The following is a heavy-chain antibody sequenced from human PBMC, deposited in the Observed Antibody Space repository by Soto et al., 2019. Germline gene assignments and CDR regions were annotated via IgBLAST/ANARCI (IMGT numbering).Heavy chain of an antibody. D-gene: IGHD4-17*01. J-gene: IGHJ3*02. Sequence: QVQLQESGPGLVKPSETLSLTCTVSGGSISSYYWSWIRQPPGKGLEWIGYIYYSGSTNYNPSLKSRVTISVDTSKNQFPPKLSSVTAADTAVYYCARHYLGTVTRTVFSAFDIWGQGTMVTVSS. V-gene: IGHV4-59*08. CDR1: GGSISSYY. CDR3: ARHYLGTVTRTVFSAFDI. CDR2: IYYSGST.